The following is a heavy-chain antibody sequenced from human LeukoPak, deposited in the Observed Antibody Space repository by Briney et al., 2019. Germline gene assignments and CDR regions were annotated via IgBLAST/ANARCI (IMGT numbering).Heavy chain of an antibody. CDR1: GFTFSSYS. D-gene: IGHD3-10*01. J-gene: IGHJ4*02. CDR2: ISSLSGTI. CDR3: AKESVGGSGSYLGY. Sequence: GGSLRFSCAASGFTFSSYSMNWVRQAPGEGLEWVSYISSLSGTIYYADSVKGRFTISRDNAKNSLYLQMNSLRAEDTAVYYCAKESVGGSGSYLGYWGQGTLVTVSS. V-gene: IGHV3-48*04.